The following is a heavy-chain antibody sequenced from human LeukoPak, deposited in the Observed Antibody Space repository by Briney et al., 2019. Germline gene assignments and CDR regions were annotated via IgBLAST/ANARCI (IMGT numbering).Heavy chain of an antibody. V-gene: IGHV5-10-1*01. Sequence: GESLKISCKVSGYNFTTFRIYWVRQVPGKGLEWMGRIDPSDSHTNYRPSFQGHVTFSADKSTSTAYLQWTSLKASDSGIYYCARQVDCSGGTCYYSNWFDPWGQGTLVIVSS. CDR1: GYNFTTFR. CDR2: IDPSDSHT. D-gene: IGHD2-15*01. J-gene: IGHJ5*02. CDR3: ARQVDCSGGTCYYSNWFDP.